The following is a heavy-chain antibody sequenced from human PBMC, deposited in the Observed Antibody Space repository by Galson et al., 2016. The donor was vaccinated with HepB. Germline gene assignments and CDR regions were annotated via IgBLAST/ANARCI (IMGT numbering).Heavy chain of an antibody. CDR1: DFSFRSYA. J-gene: IGHJ4*02. D-gene: IGHD3-10*01. V-gene: IGHV3-23*01. Sequence: SLRLSCAASDFSFRSYAMAWVRQAPGKGLEWVSTITGGAGTTFYADSVKGRFSISRANSKNKLHLQITGLRAEDTAAYYCARAAGGVRGSYYFDYWGQGTLVTVSS. CDR2: ITGGAGTT. CDR3: ARAAGGVRGSYYFDY.